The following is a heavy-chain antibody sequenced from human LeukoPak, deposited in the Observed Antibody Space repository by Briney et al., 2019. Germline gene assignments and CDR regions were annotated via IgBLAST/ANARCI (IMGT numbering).Heavy chain of an antibody. V-gene: IGHV3-30*04. J-gene: IGHJ4*02. Sequence: TGGSLRLSCAASGFTFSSYAMHWVRQAPGKGLEWVAVISYDGSNKYYADSVKGRFTISRDNSKNTLYLQMNSLRAEDTAVYYCAKDARYFDYWGQGTLVTVSS. CDR1: GFTFSSYA. CDR2: ISYDGSNK. CDR3: AKDARYFDY.